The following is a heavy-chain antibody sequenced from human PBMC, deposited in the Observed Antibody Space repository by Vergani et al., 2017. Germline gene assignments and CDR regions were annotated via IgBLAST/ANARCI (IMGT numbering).Heavy chain of an antibody. Sequence: QVQLVQSGAEVKKPGSSVKVSCKASGGTFSSYAMHWVRQAPGKGLEWVAVISYDGSNKYYADSVKGRFTISRDNSKNTLYLQMNSLRAEDTAVYYCARGDCSGGSCYSLVLANFQHWGQGTLVTVSS. CDR2: ISYDGSNK. D-gene: IGHD2-15*01. CDR1: GGTFSSYA. V-gene: IGHV3-30-3*01. J-gene: IGHJ1*01. CDR3: ARGDCSGGSCYSLVLANFQH.